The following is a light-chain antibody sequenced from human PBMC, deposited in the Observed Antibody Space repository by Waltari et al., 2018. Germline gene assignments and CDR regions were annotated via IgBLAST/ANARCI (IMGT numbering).Light chain of an antibody. Sequence: DIQMTQSPSSLSTSVGDRVTITCQARQGINKYLNWYQQKPGKPSKLLIYDSSTLEREVPSRFSGDGYGTDFTFTISSLQPEDVGTYYCQQHENLPYSFGQGTKLEIK. CDR1: QGINKY. J-gene: IGKJ2*03. CDR3: QQHENLPYS. V-gene: IGKV1-33*01. CDR2: DSS.